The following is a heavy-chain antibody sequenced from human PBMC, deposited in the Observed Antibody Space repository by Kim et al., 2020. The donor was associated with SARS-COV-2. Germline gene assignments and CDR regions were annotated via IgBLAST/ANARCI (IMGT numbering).Heavy chain of an antibody. J-gene: IGHJ4*02. CDR1: GFTFSSYA. V-gene: IGHV3-30*04. Sequence: GGSLRLSCAASGFTFSSYAMHWVRQAPGKGLEWVAVISYDGSNKYYADSVKGRFTTSRDNSKNKPYLPMNSLRAEDTAVYYCARDRLSITTVTDYWGQGTLVTVSS. D-gene: IGHD4-17*01. CDR3: ARDRLSITTVTDY. CDR2: ISYDGSNK.